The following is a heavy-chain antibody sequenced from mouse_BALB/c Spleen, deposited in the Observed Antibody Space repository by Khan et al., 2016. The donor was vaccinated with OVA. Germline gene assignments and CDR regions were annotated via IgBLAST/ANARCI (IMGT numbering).Heavy chain of an antibody. Sequence: QIQLVQSGPELKKPGETVKISCKATGYTFTNFGMNWVKQAPGKGLKWMGWINTNTAESTCAEEFTGRFAFSLETSASTAYLQINNLKNEDTSTYFCAREGIYYGYDGFAYWGQGTLVTVSA. J-gene: IGHJ3*01. CDR3: AREGIYYGYDGFAY. V-gene: IGHV9-3*02. CDR1: GYTFTNFG. CDR2: INTNTAES. D-gene: IGHD2-2*01.